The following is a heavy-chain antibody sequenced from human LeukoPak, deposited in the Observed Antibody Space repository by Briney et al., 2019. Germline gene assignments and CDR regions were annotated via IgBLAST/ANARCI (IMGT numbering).Heavy chain of an antibody. D-gene: IGHD3-22*01. CDR3: ARPYYYDSSAPLDDAFDI. V-gene: IGHV1-69*13. J-gene: IGHJ3*02. Sequence: SVKVSCKASGYTFTSYGISWVRQAPGQGLEWMGGIIPIFGTANYAQKFQGRVTITADESTSTAYMELSSLRSEDTAVYYCARPYYYDSSAPLDDAFDIWDQGTMVTVSS. CDR2: IIPIFGTA. CDR1: GYTFTSYG.